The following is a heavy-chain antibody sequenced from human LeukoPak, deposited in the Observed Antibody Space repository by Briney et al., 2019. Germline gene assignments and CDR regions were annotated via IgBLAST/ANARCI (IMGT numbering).Heavy chain of an antibody. J-gene: IGHJ4*02. V-gene: IGHV3-23*01. D-gene: IGHD1-26*01. CDR1: GFTFSSFA. Sequence: GRSLRLSCAASGFTFSSFAMTWVRQAPGKGLEWVSAISGSGASTYYADSVKGRFTISRDNSKNTLYLQMNSLRAEDTAVYYCAKGRGSPYYFEYWGQGTLVTVSS. CDR3: AKGRGSPYYFEY. CDR2: ISGSGAST.